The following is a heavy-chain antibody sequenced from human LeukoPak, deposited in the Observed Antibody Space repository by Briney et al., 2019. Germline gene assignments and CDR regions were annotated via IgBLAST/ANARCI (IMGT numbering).Heavy chain of an antibody. CDR3: AKDPNGDYIGTFDI. Sequence: PGGSLRLSCAASGITFNKYGMTWVRQAPGKGLEWVATVLGSGVPTYYADSVQGRFTISRDNSKNTLYLQMNSLRAEDTAIYYCAKDPNGDYIGTFDIWGQGTMVIVS. CDR1: GITFNKYG. D-gene: IGHD4-17*01. CDR2: VLGSGVPT. V-gene: IGHV3-23*01. J-gene: IGHJ3*02.